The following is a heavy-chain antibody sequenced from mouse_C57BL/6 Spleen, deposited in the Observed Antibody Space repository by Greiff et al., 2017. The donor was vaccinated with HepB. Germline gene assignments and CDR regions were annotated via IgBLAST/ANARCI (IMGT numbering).Heavy chain of an antibody. CDR1: GFTFSSYT. J-gene: IGHJ2*01. CDR3: ARHSSYGNYFDY. V-gene: IGHV5-9*01. Sequence: DVQLVESGGGLVKPGGSLKLSCAASGFTFSSYTMSWVRQTPEKRLEWVATISGGGGNTYYPDSVKGRFTISRDNAKNTLYLQMSSLRSEDTALYYCARHSSYGNYFDYWGQGTTLTVSS. CDR2: ISGGGGNT. D-gene: IGHD2-10*01.